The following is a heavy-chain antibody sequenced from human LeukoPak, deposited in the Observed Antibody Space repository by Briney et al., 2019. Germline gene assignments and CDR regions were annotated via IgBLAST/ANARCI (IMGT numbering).Heavy chain of an antibody. D-gene: IGHD4-23*01. Sequence: GGSLRLSCAASGFTVSSNYMSWVRQAPGKGLEWVSVTYSGGSTYYADSVKGRFTISRDNSKNTLYLQMNSLRAEDTAVYYCARDYYLTTVVTQSGGAFDIWGQGTMVTVSS. CDR1: GFTVSSNY. CDR2: TYSGGST. CDR3: ARDYYLTTVVTQSGGAFDI. V-gene: IGHV3-66*01. J-gene: IGHJ3*02.